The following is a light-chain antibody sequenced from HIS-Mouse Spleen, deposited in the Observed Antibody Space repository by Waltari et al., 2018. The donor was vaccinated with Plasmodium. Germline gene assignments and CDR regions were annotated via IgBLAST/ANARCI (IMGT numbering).Light chain of an antibody. CDR1: QSISSY. J-gene: IGKJ1*01. CDR2: AAS. Sequence: DIQMTQSPSSLSASVGDRVTITCRASQSISSYLNWYQQKPGKAPKLLIYAASRLQSRVPSRFSDSGSGTDFNLTISSLQPEHIATDNCTQSYSTWKFGQGTKVEIK. V-gene: IGKV1-39*01. CDR3: TQSYSTWK.